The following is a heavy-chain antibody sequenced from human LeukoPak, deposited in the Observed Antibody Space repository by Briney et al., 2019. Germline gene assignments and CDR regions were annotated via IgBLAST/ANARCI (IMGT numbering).Heavy chain of an antibody. J-gene: IGHJ4*02. CDR1: GGSISSSYY. CDR3: ARAGSSWYSRDGETTFDY. Sequence: SGTLSLTCAVSGGSISSSYYWSWIRQPAGKGLEWIGRIYTSGSTNYNPSLKSRVTMSVDTSKNQFSLKLSSVTAADTAVYYCARAGSSWYSRDGETTFDYWGQGTLVTVSS. V-gene: IGHV4-4*07. D-gene: IGHD6-13*01. CDR2: IYTSGST.